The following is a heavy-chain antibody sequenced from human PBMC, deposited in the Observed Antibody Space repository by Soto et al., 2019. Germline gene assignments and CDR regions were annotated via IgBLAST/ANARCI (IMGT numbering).Heavy chain of an antibody. D-gene: IGHD3-16*01. J-gene: IGHJ6*02. CDR2: IPQDGVDG. V-gene: IGHV3-7*03. Sequence: GGSLRLSCEVSGVTFSMYSMSWVRQSPGEGLEWVAKIPQDGVDGHYADSVKGRFTISRDNGKNSLYLQLNNLRAEHTAVYYCARDHMILPAHHSFYGTDVWYRGASVTVS. CDR1: GVTFSMYS. CDR3: ARDHMILPAHHSFYGTDV.